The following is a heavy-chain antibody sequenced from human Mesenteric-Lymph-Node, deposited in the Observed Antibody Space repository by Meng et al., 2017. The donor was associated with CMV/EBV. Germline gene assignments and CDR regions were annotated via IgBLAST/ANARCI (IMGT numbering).Heavy chain of an antibody. CDR1: GYTFTSYD. CDR3: VREGLDA. CDR2: MNPNSGNR. Sequence: ASMKVSCKASGYTFTSYDINWVRQATGQGLEWLGYMNPNSGNRAYAQKFQGRFTITTNIAISTAYMELTSLRSEDTAVYYCVREGLDAWGQGTLVTVSS. J-gene: IGHJ5*02. V-gene: IGHV1-8*02.